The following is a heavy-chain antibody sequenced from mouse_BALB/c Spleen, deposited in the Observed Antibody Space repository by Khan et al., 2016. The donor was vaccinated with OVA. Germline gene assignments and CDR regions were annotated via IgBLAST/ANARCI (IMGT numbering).Heavy chain of an antibody. CDR2: INPTSGYT. V-gene: IGHV1-7*01. Sequence: QVQLQQSGAELAKPGASVKMSCKASGYTFTTYWMHWVKQRPGQGLEWIGYINPTSGYTDYNQKFKDKATLTADKSSSTAYMQLSSLTSDDSAVYYWAGDRIDYWGQGTTLTVSS. CDR3: AGDRIDY. D-gene: IGHD2-14*01. CDR1: GYTFTTYW. J-gene: IGHJ2*01.